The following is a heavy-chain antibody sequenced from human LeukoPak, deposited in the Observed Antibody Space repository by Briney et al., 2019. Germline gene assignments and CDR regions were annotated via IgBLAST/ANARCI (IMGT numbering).Heavy chain of an antibody. V-gene: IGHV3-23*01. Sequence: GGSLRLSCAASGFPFSNHSMSWVRQPPGKGLEWVSFISNGKTYYADSVWGRFTLSRDDSKNMVYLQMNSLRDEDTDLYYRVREAGYCASVCLKSNWSAPGSQGTLVTVS. J-gene: IGHJ5*02. CDR3: VREAGYCASVCLKSNWSAP. CDR1: GFPFSNHS. CDR2: ISNGKT. D-gene: IGHD2-21*02.